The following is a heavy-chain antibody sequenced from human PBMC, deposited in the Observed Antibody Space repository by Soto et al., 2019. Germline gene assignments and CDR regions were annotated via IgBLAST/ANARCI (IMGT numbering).Heavy chain of an antibody. Sequence: EVQLVESGGGLVQPGRSLRLSCAASGFTFDDYAMHWVRQAPGKGLEWISGISWNSGSIGYADSVKGRFTISRDNAKNSLYLQMNSLRAEDTALYYCAKDMGRYSSGWYHPFDYWGQGTLVTVSS. CDR1: GFTFDDYA. D-gene: IGHD6-19*01. CDR3: AKDMGRYSSGWYHPFDY. V-gene: IGHV3-9*01. CDR2: ISWNSGSI. J-gene: IGHJ4*02.